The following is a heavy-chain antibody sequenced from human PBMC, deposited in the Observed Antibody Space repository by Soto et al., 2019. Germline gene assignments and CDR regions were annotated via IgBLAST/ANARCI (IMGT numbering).Heavy chain of an antibody. V-gene: IGHV1-3*01. J-gene: IGHJ4*02. CDR1: GYSFTTYA. D-gene: IGHD3-16*02. CDR3: TRSAVRPSGGLIGPFDH. Sequence: ASVKVSCKASGYSFTTYAMHWVRQAPGQRLEWMGWINAGNGNTKYSQKLQGRVTITRDTSASTAYMELSSLRSEDTAVYYCTRSAVRPSGGLIGPFDHCGQGTVVTVPS. CDR2: INAGNGNT.